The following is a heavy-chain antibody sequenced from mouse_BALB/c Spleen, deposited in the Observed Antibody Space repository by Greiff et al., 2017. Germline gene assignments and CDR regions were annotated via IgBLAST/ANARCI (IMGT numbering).Heavy chain of an antibody. Sequence: EVQLVESGAGLVKPGGSLKLSCAASGFAFTSYDMSWVRQTPEKRLEWVAYISSGGGSTYYPDTVKGRCTISRDNARNTLYLQISSLKSEDTAMYYCARHGYYGSSDYWGQGTTLTVSS. J-gene: IGHJ2*01. V-gene: IGHV5-12-1*01. D-gene: IGHD1-1*01. CDR3: ARHGYYGSSDY. CDR2: ISSGGGST. CDR1: GFAFTSYD.